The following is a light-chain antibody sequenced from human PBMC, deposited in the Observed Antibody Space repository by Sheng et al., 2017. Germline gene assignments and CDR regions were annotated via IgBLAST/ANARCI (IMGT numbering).Light chain of an antibody. Sequence: DVQMTQSPSTLSASVGDTVTITCRASQIISMWLAWYQQRPGRAPKLLIYKASSLQSGVPPRFSGSKSGTEFTLTISSLQPEDLQLYCQQYDNYPWTFDQGTKVEIK. V-gene: IGKV1-5*03. CDR3: QQYDNYPWT. CDR2: KAS. J-gene: IGKJ1*01. CDR1: QIISMW.